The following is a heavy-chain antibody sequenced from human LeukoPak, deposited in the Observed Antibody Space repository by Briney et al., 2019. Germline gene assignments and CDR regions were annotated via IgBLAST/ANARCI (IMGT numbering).Heavy chain of an antibody. CDR2: ISSSSSTI. D-gene: IGHD5-12*01. Sequence: GSLRLSCAASGFTFSSYSMNWVRRAPEKGLEWVSYISSSSSTIYYADSVKGRFTISRDNAKNSLYLQMNSLRAEDTAVYYCARERRYSGYDVFDYWGQGTLVTVSS. CDR1: GFTFSSYS. J-gene: IGHJ4*02. CDR3: ARERRYSGYDVFDY. V-gene: IGHV3-48*04.